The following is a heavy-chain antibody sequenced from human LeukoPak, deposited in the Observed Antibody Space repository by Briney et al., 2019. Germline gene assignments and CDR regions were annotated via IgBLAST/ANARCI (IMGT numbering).Heavy chain of an antibody. D-gene: IGHD3-22*01. J-gene: IGHJ4*02. Sequence: GGSLRLSCAASGFTFSTYSMNWVRQAPGKGLEWVSFISTSSSYIYYADSVKGRFTTSRDNSKNSLYLQMNSLRAEDTAVYYCARATYYFQPSGFIDDYWGQGTLVTVSS. CDR3: ARATYYFQPSGFIDDY. CDR1: GFTFSTYS. CDR2: ISTSSSYI. V-gene: IGHV3-21*04.